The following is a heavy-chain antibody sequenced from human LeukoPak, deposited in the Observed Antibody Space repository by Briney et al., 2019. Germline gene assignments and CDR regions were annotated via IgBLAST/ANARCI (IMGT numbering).Heavy chain of an antibody. CDR1: GVSISTSRYY. J-gene: IGHJ6*03. V-gene: IGHV4-39*07. CDR3: ASPGNHYHYMDV. CDR2: IYYTGPT. D-gene: IGHD1-14*01. Sequence: PSETLSLTCTVSGVSISTSRYYWGWIRQPPGKGLEWIGNIYYTGPTYYNASLESRVTISLDTSKNQFFLKLNSVTAADTAVYYCASPGNHYHYMDVWGKGTTVTVSS.